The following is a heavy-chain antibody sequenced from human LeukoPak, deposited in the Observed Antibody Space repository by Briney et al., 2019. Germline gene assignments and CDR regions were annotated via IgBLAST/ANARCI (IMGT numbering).Heavy chain of an antibody. CDR3: AKGGSCGGDCYSSYYFDY. V-gene: IGHV3-23*01. J-gene: IGHJ4*02. D-gene: IGHD2-21*02. CDR1: GFTFSSYA. Sequence: QSGGSLRLSCAASGFTFSSYAMSWVRQAPGKGLEWVSAISGSGGSTYYADSVKGRFTISRDNSKNTLYLQMNSLRAEDTAVYYCAKGGSCGGDCYSSYYFDYWGQGTLVTVSS. CDR2: ISGSGGST.